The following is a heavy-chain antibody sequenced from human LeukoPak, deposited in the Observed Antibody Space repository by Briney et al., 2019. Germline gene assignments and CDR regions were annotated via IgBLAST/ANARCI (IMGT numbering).Heavy chain of an antibody. J-gene: IGHJ4*02. V-gene: IGHV4-39*07. CDR2: IYYSGST. CDR1: GGSISSSSYY. D-gene: IGHD4-17*01. Sequence: SETLSLTCTVSGGSISSSSYYWGWIRQPPGKGLEWIGSIYYSGSTNYNPSLKSRVTISVDTSKNQFSLKLSSVTAADTAVYYCAGYGDYGLDYWGQGTLVTVSS. CDR3: AGYGDYGLDY.